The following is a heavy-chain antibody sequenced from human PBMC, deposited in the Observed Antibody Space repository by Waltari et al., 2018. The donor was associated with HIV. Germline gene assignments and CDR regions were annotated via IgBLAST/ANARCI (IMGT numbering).Heavy chain of an antibody. CDR3: ARAYSRGYYYYGMDV. J-gene: IGHJ6*02. D-gene: IGHD2-15*01. V-gene: IGHV4-61*02. CDR1: GGSISSGSYY. CDR2: IYTSGST. Sequence: QVQLQESGPGLVKPSQTLSLTCTVSGGSISSGSYYWSWIRQPAGKGLEWIGRIYTSGSTNYNPSLKSRVTISVDTSKNQFSLKLSSVTAADTAVYYCARAYSRGYYYYGMDVWGQGTTVTVSS.